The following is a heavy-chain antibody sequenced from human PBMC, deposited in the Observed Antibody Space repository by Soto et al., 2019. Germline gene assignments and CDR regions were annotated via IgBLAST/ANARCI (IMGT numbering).Heavy chain of an antibody. Sequence: GGSLRLSCAASGFTFSSYAMSWVRQAPGKGLEWVSGISAAGDTTPYADSVEGRFTISRDNSKSTLFLQMNSLRAEDTAVYYCAKAQYGMGSNYFDYWGQGTLVTVSS. V-gene: IGHV3-23*01. D-gene: IGHD1-26*01. CDR1: GFTFSSYA. CDR3: AKAQYGMGSNYFDY. CDR2: ISAAGDTT. J-gene: IGHJ4*02.